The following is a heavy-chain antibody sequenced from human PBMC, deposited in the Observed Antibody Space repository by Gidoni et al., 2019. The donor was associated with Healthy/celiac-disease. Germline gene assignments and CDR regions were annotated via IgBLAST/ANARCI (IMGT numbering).Heavy chain of an antibody. J-gene: IGHJ6*03. Sequence: QVQLQESGPGLVKPSETLSLTCTVSGGSISSYYWSWIRQPAGKGLEWIGRIYTSGRTNYNPSLKSRVTMSVDTSKNQFSLKLSSVTAADTAVYYCARVFARSSPPYYYYMDVWGKGTTVTVSS. CDR2: IYTSGRT. V-gene: IGHV4-4*07. CDR1: GGSISSYY. D-gene: IGHD2-2*01. CDR3: ARVFARSSPPYYYYMDV.